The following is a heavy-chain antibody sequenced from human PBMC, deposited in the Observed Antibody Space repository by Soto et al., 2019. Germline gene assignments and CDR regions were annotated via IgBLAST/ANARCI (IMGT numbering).Heavy chain of an antibody. J-gene: IGHJ5*02. D-gene: IGHD2-21*01. Sequence: PXECLRLSCAASGFTFSTLCMNWVRQAPGKGLEWISYISSSSTTIFYGGSVEGRFTVSRDSAENSLYLQMNSLRDEDTAVYYCARDTRGEVIGLNWFDPCGHGTLVTVPS. CDR1: GFTFSTLC. V-gene: IGHV3-48*02. CDR3: ARDTRGEVIGLNWFDP. CDR2: ISSSSTTI.